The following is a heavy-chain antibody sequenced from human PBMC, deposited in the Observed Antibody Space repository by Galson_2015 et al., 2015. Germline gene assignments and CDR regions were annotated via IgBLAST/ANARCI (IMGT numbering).Heavy chain of an antibody. V-gene: IGHV3-53*01. D-gene: IGHD3-16*01. CDR3: ARGTDDVWEAEVY. CDR1: GFTVSNYF. Sequence: LRLSCAASGFTVSNYFMNWVRQAPGKGLEWVSVIFTGGNTYYADSVKGRFTISRDNSANTLYLHMNSLRVEDTAMYYCARGTDDVWEAEVYWGQGTPVTVAP. J-gene: IGHJ4*02. CDR2: IFTGGNT.